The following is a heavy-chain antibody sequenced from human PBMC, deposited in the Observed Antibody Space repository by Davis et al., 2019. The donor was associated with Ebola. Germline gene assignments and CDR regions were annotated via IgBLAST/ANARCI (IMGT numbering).Heavy chain of an antibody. D-gene: IGHD3-3*01. Sequence: ASVKVSCQASRYTFTSYYMHWVRQPPGQGREWMGIINPSGGSTSYAQKFQGRVTMTRDTSTSTVYMELSSLRSEDTAVYYCARDQYYDFWSGYLVYWGQGTLVTVSS. CDR2: INPSGGST. CDR3: ARDQYYDFWSGYLVY. CDR1: RYTFTSYY. V-gene: IGHV1-46*01. J-gene: IGHJ4*02.